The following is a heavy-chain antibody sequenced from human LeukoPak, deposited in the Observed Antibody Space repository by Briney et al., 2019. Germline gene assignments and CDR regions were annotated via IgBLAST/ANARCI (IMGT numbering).Heavy chain of an antibody. Sequence: GGSLRLSCAASGFTFSSYSMNWVRQAPGKGLEWVSSISSSSSYIYYADSVKGRFTISRDNAKNSLYLQMNGLRAEDTAVYYCARDWAYYYDSSPWGQGTLVTVSS. CDR3: ARDWAYYYDSSP. D-gene: IGHD3-22*01. V-gene: IGHV3-21*01. CDR2: ISSSSSYI. J-gene: IGHJ5*02. CDR1: GFTFSSYS.